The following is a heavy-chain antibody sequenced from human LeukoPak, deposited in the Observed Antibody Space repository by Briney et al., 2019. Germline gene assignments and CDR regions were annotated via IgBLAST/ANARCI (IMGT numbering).Heavy chain of an antibody. D-gene: IGHD3-10*01. J-gene: IGHJ5*02. V-gene: IGHV3-9*01. Sequence: GGSLRLSCTVSGFTFDDYAMHWVRHTPGKGLEWVAGITWNRDNIGYGDSVKGRFTISRDNVKNVLYLQMNSLRPEDTALYYCARLTYYYGSGGPSWFDPWGQGTLVTVSS. CDR3: ARLTYYYGSGGPSWFDP. CDR2: ITWNRDNI. CDR1: GFTFDDYA.